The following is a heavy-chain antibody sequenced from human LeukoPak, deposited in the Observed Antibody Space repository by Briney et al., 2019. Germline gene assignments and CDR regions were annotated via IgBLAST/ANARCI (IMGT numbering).Heavy chain of an antibody. CDR2: IYHSGST. CDR1: GGSISSGGYS. CDR3: ASGVIGYCSSTSCYTVGMDV. Sequence: SQTLSLTCAVSGGSISSGGYSWSWIRQPPGKGLEWIGYIYHSGSTDYNPSLKSRVTISVDRSKNQFSLKLSSVTAADTAVYYCASGVIGYCSSTSCYTVGMDVWGQGTTVTVSS. D-gene: IGHD2-2*02. V-gene: IGHV4-30-2*01. J-gene: IGHJ6*02.